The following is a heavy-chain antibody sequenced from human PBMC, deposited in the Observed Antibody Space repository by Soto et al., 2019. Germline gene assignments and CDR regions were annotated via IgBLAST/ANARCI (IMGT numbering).Heavy chain of an antibody. Sequence: QVQLVQSGAEVKKPGASVKVSCKASGYTFTSYGISWVRQAPGQGLEWMGWISAYNGNTNYAQKLQGRVTMTTDPSTSTAYMELRSLRSDDTAVYYCARVYTVTTRGPWFDPWGQGTLVTVSS. CDR2: ISAYNGNT. D-gene: IGHD4-4*01. CDR3: ARVYTVTTRGPWFDP. J-gene: IGHJ5*02. CDR1: GYTFTSYG. V-gene: IGHV1-18*01.